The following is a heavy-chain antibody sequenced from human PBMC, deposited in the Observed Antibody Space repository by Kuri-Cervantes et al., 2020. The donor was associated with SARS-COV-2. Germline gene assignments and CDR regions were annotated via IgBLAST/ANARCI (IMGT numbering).Heavy chain of an antibody. D-gene: IGHD4-23*01. CDR2: IKSDGSST. Sequence: ETLSLTCAVSGFTFNDYSMHWVRQGPGRGLVWVSRIKSDGSSTSYADSVEGRFTISRDNAKNTLYLQMNSLRAEDTAVYYCARAVSGGNSHYDFWGQGALVTVSS. J-gene: IGHJ4*02. CDR1: GFTFNDYS. V-gene: IGHV3-74*01. CDR3: ARAVSGGNSHYDF.